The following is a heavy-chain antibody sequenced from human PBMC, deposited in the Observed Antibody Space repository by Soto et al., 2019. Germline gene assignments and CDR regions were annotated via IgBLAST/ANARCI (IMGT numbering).Heavy chain of an antibody. CDR2: IYRGGST. CDR3: ARATEWNALDI. CDR1: GFSVSRDY. Sequence: DVQLVETGGGLIQPGGSLRLSCAASGFSVSRDYMNWVRQDPGKGLEWVSVIYRGGSTYYADSVRGRFTISRDNSENTLFLQMNSLRAEDTAVYYCARATEWNALDIWGQGTMVTVSS. V-gene: IGHV3-53*02. D-gene: IGHD3-3*01. J-gene: IGHJ3*02.